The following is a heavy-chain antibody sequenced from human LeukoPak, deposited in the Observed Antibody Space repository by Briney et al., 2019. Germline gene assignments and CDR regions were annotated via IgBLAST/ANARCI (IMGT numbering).Heavy chain of an antibody. CDR2: IYYSGST. CDR3: ARRSESSSWYWVLDY. V-gene: IGHV4-59*01. J-gene: IGHJ4*02. Sequence: TSETLSLTCTVSGGSISSYYWSWIRQPPGKGLEWIGYIYYSGSTNYNPSLKSRVTISVDTSKNQFSLKLSSVTAADTAVYYCARRSESSSWYWVLDYWGQGTLVTVSS. CDR1: GGSISSYY. D-gene: IGHD6-13*01.